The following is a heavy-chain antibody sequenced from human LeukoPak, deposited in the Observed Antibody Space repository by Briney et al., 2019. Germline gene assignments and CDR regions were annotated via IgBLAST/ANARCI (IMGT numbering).Heavy chain of an antibody. V-gene: IGHV3-7*01. J-gene: IGHJ4*02. CDR3: AKAVVAADSFEY. Sequence: GGSLRLSYAASGFLFSGHYMNWVRRAPGKGLEWVANIDQHGTGKQYVESVKGRFTISRDNTKNSVYLQMDNLRVEDTAVYYCAKAVVAADSFEYWGQGTQVTVSS. D-gene: IGHD2-15*01. CDR2: IDQHGTGK. CDR1: GFLFSGHY.